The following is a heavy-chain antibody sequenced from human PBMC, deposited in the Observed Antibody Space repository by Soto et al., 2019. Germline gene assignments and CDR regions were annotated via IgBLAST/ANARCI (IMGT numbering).Heavy chain of an antibody. Sequence: SETLSLTCTVSGDTSTSYYWGWIRQAPGKGLEWIGHIHNSGTSTHNPSLNGRVTISIDMSKKQFSLQWSSLRASDTAIYYCARHGKLSSMTNYFDSWGQGALVTVSS. V-gene: IGHV4-59*08. D-gene: IGHD1-1*01. CDR1: GDTSTSYY. J-gene: IGHJ4*02. CDR3: ARHGKLSSMTNYFDS. CDR2: IHNSGTS.